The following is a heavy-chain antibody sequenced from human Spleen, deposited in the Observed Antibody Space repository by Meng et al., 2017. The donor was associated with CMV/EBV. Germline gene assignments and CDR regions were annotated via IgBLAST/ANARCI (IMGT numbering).Heavy chain of an antibody. CDR3: ATQGPSYSSSSPYYYYGMDV. J-gene: IGHJ6*02. D-gene: IGHD6-6*01. CDR2: IWYDGSNK. CDR1: GFTFSGYG. Sequence: GESLKISCAASGFTFSGYGMHWVRQAPGKGLEWVAVIWYDGSNKYYADSVKGRFTISRDNSKNTLYLQMNSLRAEDTAVYYCATQGPSYSSSSPYYYYGMDVWGQGTTVTVSS. V-gene: IGHV3-33*01.